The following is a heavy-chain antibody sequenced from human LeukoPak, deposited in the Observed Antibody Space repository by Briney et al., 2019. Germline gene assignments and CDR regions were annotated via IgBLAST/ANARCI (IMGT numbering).Heavy chain of an antibody. CDR3: ARDHYYNSSGYTFRH. D-gene: IGHD3-22*01. CDR2: IYYSGST. CDR1: GGSISSYY. V-gene: IGHV4-59*01. Sequence: SETLSLTCTVSGGSISSYYWSWIRQPPGKGLEWIGYIYYSGSTNYNPSLKSRVTISVDTSKNQFSLKLNSVTAADTAVYYCARDHYYNSSGYTFRHWGQGTLVTVSS. J-gene: IGHJ1*01.